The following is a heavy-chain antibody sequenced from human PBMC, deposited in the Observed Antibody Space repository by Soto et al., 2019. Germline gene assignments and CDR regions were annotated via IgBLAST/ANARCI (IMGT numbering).Heavy chain of an antibody. CDR2: ISAYNGNT. D-gene: IGHD5-12*01. CDR1: GYTFTSYG. V-gene: IGHV1-18*01. CDR3: ARRGYSGYDPNYFDY. J-gene: IGHJ4*02. Sequence: GASVKVSCKASGYTFTSYGISWVRQAPGQGLEWMGWISAYNGNTNYAQKLQGRVTMTTDTSTSTAYMELRSLRSDDTAVYYCARRGYSGYDPNYFDYWGQGTLVTVSS.